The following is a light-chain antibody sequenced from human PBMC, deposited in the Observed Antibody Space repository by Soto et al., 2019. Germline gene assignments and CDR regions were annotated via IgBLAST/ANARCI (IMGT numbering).Light chain of an antibody. CDR1: QSVSNNA. J-gene: IGKJ2*01. V-gene: IGKV3-20*01. CDR2: GAS. CDR3: QVYGNSPMYT. Sequence: EIVLTQSPGTLSLSPGERATLSCRASQSVSNNALAWYQQKPGQAPRLLIYGASKRATGIPDVFSGSGSGTDFTFTISSLEAKDFAVYYYQVYGNSPMYTFGQGTRLEIK.